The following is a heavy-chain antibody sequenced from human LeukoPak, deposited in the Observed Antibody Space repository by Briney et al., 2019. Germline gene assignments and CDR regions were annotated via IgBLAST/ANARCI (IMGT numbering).Heavy chain of an antibody. CDR3: ERHTAPYSSRFDP. V-gene: IGHV4-4*09. D-gene: IGHD6-13*01. Sequence: SETLSLTCTVSGGSISSYYWSWIRQPPGKGLEWIGYIYTSGSTNYNPSLKSRVTISVDTSKNQFSLKLSSVTAADTAVYYCERHTAPYSSRFDPWGQGTLVTVSS. J-gene: IGHJ5*02. CDR2: IYTSGST. CDR1: GGSISSYY.